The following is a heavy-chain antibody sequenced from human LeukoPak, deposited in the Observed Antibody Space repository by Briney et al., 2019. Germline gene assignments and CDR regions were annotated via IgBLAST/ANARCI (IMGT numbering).Heavy chain of an antibody. J-gene: IGHJ1*01. D-gene: IGHD3-22*01. CDR3: VKGGYYDSSGFPEYFQD. CDR2: ISSNGAST. Sequence: HPGGSLRLSCSASEFSFSRYAMHWVRQGPGKGLEHVSTISSNGASTYYTDSAKGRFTISRDNSKNTLYLQLSSLSAEDTAVYYCVKGGYYDSSGFPEYFQDWGQGTLVSASS. V-gene: IGHV3-64D*09. CDR1: EFSFSRYA.